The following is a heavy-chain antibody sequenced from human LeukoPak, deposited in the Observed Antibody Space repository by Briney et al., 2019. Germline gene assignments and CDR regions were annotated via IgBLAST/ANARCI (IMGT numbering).Heavy chain of an antibody. D-gene: IGHD3-10*01. V-gene: IGHV4-59*01. J-gene: IGHJ6*03. CDR3: ARTTMVRGTYYMDV. CDR1: GDSINNYY. Sequence: PSETLSLTCTISGDSINNYYWSWIRQPPGKGLEWIGYIYYSGSTNYNPSLKSRVTISVDTSKNQFSLKLSSVTAADTAVYYCARTTMVRGTYYMDVWGKGTTVTISS. CDR2: IYYSGST.